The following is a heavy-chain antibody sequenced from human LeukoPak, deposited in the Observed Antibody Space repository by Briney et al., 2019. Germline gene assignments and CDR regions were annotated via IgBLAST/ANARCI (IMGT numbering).Heavy chain of an antibody. J-gene: IGHJ4*02. Sequence: GGSLRLSCAASGFTFSSYWMSWVRQAPGKGLEWVANIKQDGSEKYYVDSVKGRFTISRDNAKNSLYLQMNSLRAEDTAVYYCARGSGCSGGSCYFGKNYFDYWGQGTLVTVSS. V-gene: IGHV3-7*03. CDR1: GFTFSSYW. CDR3: ARGSGCSGGSCYFGKNYFDY. D-gene: IGHD2-15*01. CDR2: IKQDGSEK.